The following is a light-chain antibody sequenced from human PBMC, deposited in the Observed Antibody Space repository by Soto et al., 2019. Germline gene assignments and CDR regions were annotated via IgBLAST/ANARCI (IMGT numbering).Light chain of an antibody. V-gene: IGLV2-8*01. CDR3: SSYAGSLYV. CDR1: SIDVGGYNY. J-gene: IGLJ1*01. CDR2: EVS. Sequence: QSALTQAPSASGSPGQSVTISCTGTSIDVGGYNYVSWYQQHPGKAPKLMIYEVSKRPSGVPDRFSGSKSGNTASLTVSGLQAEDEADYYCSSYAGSLYVFGTGTKVTVL.